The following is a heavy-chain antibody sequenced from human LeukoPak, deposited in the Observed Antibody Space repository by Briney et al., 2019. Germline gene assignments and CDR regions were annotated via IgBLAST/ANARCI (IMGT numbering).Heavy chain of an antibody. CDR2: IYYSGGT. CDR3: ASRSGYSLKSAFDI. Sequence: PSETLSLTCTVSGGSISSNGYYWAWFRQPPGKGLEWIGSIYYSGGTYYNPSLKSRVTISVDTSKNQFSLKLSSVTAADTAVYYCASRSGYSLKSAFDIWGQGTMVTVSS. D-gene: IGHD3-22*01. V-gene: IGHV4-39*07. CDR1: GGSISSNGYY. J-gene: IGHJ3*02.